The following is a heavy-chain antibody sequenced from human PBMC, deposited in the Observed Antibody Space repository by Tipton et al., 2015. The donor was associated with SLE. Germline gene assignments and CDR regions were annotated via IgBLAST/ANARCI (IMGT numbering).Heavy chain of an antibody. V-gene: IGHV4-61*08. J-gene: IGHJ6*04. Sequence: TLSLTCTVSGGSISSGDYYWSWIRRPPGKGLEWIGYIYYSGSTNYNPSLKSRVTISVDTSKNQFSLKLSSVTAADTAVYYCARDRSNGVDVWGKGTTVTVSS. CDR1: GGSISSGDYY. CDR3: ARDRSNGVDV. CDR2: IYYSGST.